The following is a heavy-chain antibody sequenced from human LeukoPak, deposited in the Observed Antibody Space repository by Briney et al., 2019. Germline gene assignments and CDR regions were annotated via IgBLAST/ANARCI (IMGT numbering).Heavy chain of an antibody. D-gene: IGHD2-2*01. V-gene: IGHV3-23*01. CDR1: GFTFNTYA. Sequence: GGSLRLSCAASGFTFNTYALSWVRQAPGKGLEWVSGISGSGGSTYYADSVKGRLTISRDNSKDTLYLQMNSLRAEDTALYYCAKLTVSEYCSSTSCLRRYYFDYWGQGTLVTVSS. J-gene: IGHJ4*02. CDR2: ISGSGGST. CDR3: AKLTVSEYCSSTSCLRRYYFDY.